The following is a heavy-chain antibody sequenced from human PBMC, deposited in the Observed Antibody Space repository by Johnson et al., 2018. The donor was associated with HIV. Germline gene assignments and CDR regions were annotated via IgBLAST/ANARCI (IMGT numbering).Heavy chain of an antibody. CDR1: GFTFSSYG. CDR2: ISYDGSKK. V-gene: IGHV3-30*18. D-gene: IGHD6-19*01. CDR3: AKDRAVGCSSGWYQAVINAFDI. Sequence: QVQLVESGGGVVQPGGSLRLSCAASGFTFSSYGMHWVRQAPGNGLEWVAVISYDGSKKYYADSVKGRFTISRDNSKNTLYLQMNSLGAEDTAGYYCAKDRAVGCSSGWYQAVINAFDIWGQGTMVTVSS. J-gene: IGHJ3*02.